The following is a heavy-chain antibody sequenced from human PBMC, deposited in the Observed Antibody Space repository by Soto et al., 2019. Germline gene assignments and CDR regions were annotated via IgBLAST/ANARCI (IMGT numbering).Heavy chain of an antibody. Sequence: LXLSCAASGSTCSCHWMYWVRQAPGKGLEWVSRINSDGTDTTYADSVKGRFTVSRDNPKNTLYLQMSSLRADDTAVYYCAREREVSMYYFDYWGQGALVTVSS. D-gene: IGHD3-10*02. J-gene: IGHJ4*02. V-gene: IGHV3-74*01. CDR3: AREREVSMYYFDY. CDR2: INSDGTDT. CDR1: GSTCSCHW.